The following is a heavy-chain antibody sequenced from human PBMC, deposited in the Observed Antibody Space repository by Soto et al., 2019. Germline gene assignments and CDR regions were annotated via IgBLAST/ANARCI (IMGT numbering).Heavy chain of an antibody. V-gene: IGHV3-23*01. CDR2: ISSTAGRTS. CDR3: AKGVLSFHYGIEV. J-gene: IGHJ6*02. CDR1: GFTFNTYP. Sequence: GGSLRLSCATSGFTFNTYPMTWVRQAPGKGLEWVSSISSTAGRTSSYADSVKCRFAISRDFSDNTVYLQMNNLRVDDTALYFCAKGVLSFHYGIEVCGQRTTVTFPS. D-gene: IGHD3-10*01.